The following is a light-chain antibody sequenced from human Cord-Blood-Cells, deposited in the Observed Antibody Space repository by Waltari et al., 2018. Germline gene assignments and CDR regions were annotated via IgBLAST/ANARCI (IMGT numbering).Light chain of an antibody. CDR3: CSYAGSVV. CDR1: SSDVGSYNL. V-gene: IGLV2-23*01. Sequence: QSALTQPASVSGSPGQSITISCTATSSDVGSYNLVSRYQQTPGKAPQIMIYEGSKRPSGVSNRFSGSKSGNTASLTISGLQAEDEADYYCCSYAGSVVFGGGTKLTVL. CDR2: EGS. J-gene: IGLJ2*01.